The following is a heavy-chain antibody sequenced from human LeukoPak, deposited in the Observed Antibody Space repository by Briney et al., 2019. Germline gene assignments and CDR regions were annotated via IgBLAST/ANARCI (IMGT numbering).Heavy chain of an antibody. D-gene: IGHD1-26*01. CDR3: AKGGTYSGSYLDDY. Sequence: PGRSLRLSCAASGFTFSSYGMHWVCQAPGKGLEWVAVIWYDGSNKYYADSVKGRFTISRDNSKNTLYLQMNSLRAEDTAVYYCAKGGTYSGSYLDDYWGQGTLVTVSS. CDR1: GFTFSSYG. J-gene: IGHJ4*02. V-gene: IGHV3-33*06. CDR2: IWYDGSNK.